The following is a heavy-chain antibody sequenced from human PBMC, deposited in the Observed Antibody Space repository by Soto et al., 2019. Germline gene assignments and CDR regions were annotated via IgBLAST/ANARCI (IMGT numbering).Heavy chain of an antibody. CDR1: GFTFSNSW. Sequence: TGGSLRLSCAASGFTFSNSWMSWVRQAPGKGLEWVANIKEDGSEKDYVDPVKGRFTITRDNAKNSLYLQMNNLRAEDTAVYFCTRKRFGMDVWGQGTTVTAP. J-gene: IGHJ6*02. CDR3: TRKRFGMDV. CDR2: IKEDGSEK. V-gene: IGHV3-7*03.